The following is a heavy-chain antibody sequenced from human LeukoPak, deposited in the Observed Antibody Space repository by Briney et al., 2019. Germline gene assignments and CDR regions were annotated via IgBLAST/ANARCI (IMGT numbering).Heavy chain of an antibody. V-gene: IGHV4-4*07. J-gene: IGHJ6*02. D-gene: IGHD2-2*01. CDR1: GGSISSYY. CDR2: IYTSGST. Sequence: PSETLSLTCTVSGGSISSYYWSWIRQPAGKGLEWIGRIYTSGSTNYNPSLKSRVTMSVDTSKNQFSLKLSSVTAADTAVYYCARDGAIVVPAAKTPRRGMDVWGQGTTVTVSS. CDR3: ARDGAIVVPAAKTPRRGMDV.